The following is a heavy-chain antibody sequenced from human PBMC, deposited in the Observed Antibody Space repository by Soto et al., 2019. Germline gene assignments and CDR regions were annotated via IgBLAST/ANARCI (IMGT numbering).Heavy chain of an antibody. Sequence: SQTLSLTCAISGDSVSSNSAAWNWIRQSPSRGLEWLGRTYYRSKWYNNYAVSVKSRITINADTSKNQFSLQLNSVTPEDTAVYYCARELTPVRALTYNNYYYYGMDVWGQGTTVTVSS. CDR1: GDSVSSNSAA. CDR3: ARELTPVRALTYNNYYYYGMDV. J-gene: IGHJ6*02. CDR2: TYYRSKWYN. D-gene: IGHD4-17*01. V-gene: IGHV6-1*01.